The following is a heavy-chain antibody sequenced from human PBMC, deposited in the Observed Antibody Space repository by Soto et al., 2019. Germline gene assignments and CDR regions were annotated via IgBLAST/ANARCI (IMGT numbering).Heavy chain of an antibody. J-gene: IGHJ6*02. V-gene: IGHV1-8*01. Sequence: QVQLVQSGAEVKKPGASVKVSCKASGYTFTSYDINWVRQATGQGLEWRGWMNPNSGKTGYAQKFQGRVTMTRTTSISTAYMQLSSLRCEVTAVYQCAREGVSGMDVWGHGTTVTVSS. CDR3: AREGVSGMDV. D-gene: IGHD3-16*01. CDR1: GYTFTSYD. CDR2: MNPNSGKT.